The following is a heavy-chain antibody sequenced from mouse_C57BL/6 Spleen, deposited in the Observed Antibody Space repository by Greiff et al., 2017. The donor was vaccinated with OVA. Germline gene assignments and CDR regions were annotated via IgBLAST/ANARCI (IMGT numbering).Heavy chain of an antibody. CDR3: ARSRTGYSNYDFDY. CDR1: GYSFTDYN. CDR2: INPNYGTT. V-gene: IGHV1-39*01. Sequence: LVESGPELVKPGASVKISCKASGYSFTDYNMNWVKQSNGKSLEWIGVINPNYGTTSYNQKFKGKATLTVDQSSSTAYMQLNSLTSEDSAVYYCARSRTGYSNYDFDYWGQGTTLTVSS. D-gene: IGHD2-5*01. J-gene: IGHJ2*01.